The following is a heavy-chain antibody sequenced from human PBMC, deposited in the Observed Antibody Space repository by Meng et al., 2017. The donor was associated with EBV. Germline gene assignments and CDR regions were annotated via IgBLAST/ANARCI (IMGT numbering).Heavy chain of an antibody. V-gene: IGHV4-61*01. CDR2: IYDTGTT. Sequence: VQVPESGPGLLTPSEPLSPLCTVSCVSVTSGTYHWSWIRQSPGKGLEWIGYIYDTGTTIYNPSLKSRVSIFLETSKNLFSLKLNSVTTADTAVYYCAKSRSSTPGVVDYWGQGTLVTVSS. D-gene: IGHD3-10*01. J-gene: IGHJ4*02. CDR1: CVSVTSGTYH. CDR3: AKSRSSTPGVVDY.